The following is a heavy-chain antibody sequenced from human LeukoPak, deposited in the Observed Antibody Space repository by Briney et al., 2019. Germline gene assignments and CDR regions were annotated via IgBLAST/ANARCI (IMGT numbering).Heavy chain of an antibody. V-gene: IGHV3-48*04. Sequence: GGSLRLSCAASGFTFSSYWMSWVRQAPGKGLEWVSYISSSSSTIFYADSVKGRFTISRDNAKNSLYLQMNSLRVEDTAVYYCARSYGDFYGMDVWGQGTTVTVSS. CDR1: GFTFSSYW. D-gene: IGHD3-16*01. CDR3: ARSYGDFYGMDV. J-gene: IGHJ6*02. CDR2: ISSSSSTI.